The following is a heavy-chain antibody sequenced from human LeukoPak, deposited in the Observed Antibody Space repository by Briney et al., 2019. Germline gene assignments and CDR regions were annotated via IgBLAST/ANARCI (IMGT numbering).Heavy chain of an antibody. Sequence: SETLSLTCTVSGGSVSSGSYYWSWIRQPPGKGLEWIGYIYYSGSTNYNPSLKSRVTISVDTSKNQFSLKLSSVTAADTAVYYCARGYSGSYGRFDYWGQGTLVTVSS. CDR1: GGSVSSGSYY. CDR3: ARGYSGSYGRFDY. D-gene: IGHD1-26*01. J-gene: IGHJ4*02. V-gene: IGHV4-61*01. CDR2: IYYSGST.